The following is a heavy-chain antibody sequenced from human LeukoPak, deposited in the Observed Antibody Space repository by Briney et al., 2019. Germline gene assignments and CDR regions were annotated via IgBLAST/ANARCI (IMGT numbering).Heavy chain of an antibody. J-gene: IGHJ5*01. CDR1: GFAFSFFA. D-gene: IGHD6-19*01. Sequence: GGSLRLSCEASGFAFSFFAMSWLRQAPGKGLEWVSTINANSGTRSYAASVRGRFTISRDNFKNTLYLQLNTLRADDTAVYYCAKPISGGLAVSADWFAPWGQGTLVVVSS. V-gene: IGHV3-23*01. CDR3: AKPISGGLAVSADWFAP. CDR2: INANSGTR.